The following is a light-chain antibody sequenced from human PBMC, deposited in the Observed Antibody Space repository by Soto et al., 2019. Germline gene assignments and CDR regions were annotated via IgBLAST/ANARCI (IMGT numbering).Light chain of an antibody. V-gene: IGLV2-14*03. CDR1: INDIGAYNY. CDR2: DVS. Sequence: QSALTQPASVSGSPGQSITISCNGTINDIGAYNYVGWYQRHPGKGTKLLIYDVSSRPSGVSNRFSGSKSGNTASLTIFGLQAEDEADYYCSAVATTSPLVFGGGTKLTVL. CDR3: SAVATTSPLV. J-gene: IGLJ3*02.